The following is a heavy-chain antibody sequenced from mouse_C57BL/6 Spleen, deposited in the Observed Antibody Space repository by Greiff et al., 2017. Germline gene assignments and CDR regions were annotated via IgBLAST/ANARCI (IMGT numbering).Heavy chain of an antibody. CDR1: GYAFSSSW. CDR3: ARCYGSRGYAMDY. J-gene: IGHJ4*01. Sequence: QVQLQQSGPELVKPGASVKISCKASGYAFSSSWMNWVKQRPGKGLEWIGRIYPGDGDTNYNGKFKGKAILTADKSSSTAYMQLSSLTSEDSAVYFCARCYGSRGYAMDYWGQGTSVTVSS. D-gene: IGHD1-1*01. CDR2: IYPGDGDT. V-gene: IGHV1-82*01.